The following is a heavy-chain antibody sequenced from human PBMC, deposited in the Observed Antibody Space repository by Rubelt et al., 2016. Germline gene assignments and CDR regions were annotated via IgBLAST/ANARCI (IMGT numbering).Heavy chain of an antibody. CDR1: GFTFSKYS. J-gene: IGHJ4*02. V-gene: IGHV3-48*01. Sequence: EVQLVESGGGSVQPGGSLRLSCVASGFTFSKYSMNWVRQAPGKGLEWVSYITSSSDTIFYADSVRGRFTISRDNAKNLLYLQMNSLRAEDTALYYCASAVLDYWGQGTLVIVSS. CDR2: ITSSSDTI. CDR3: ASAVLDY.